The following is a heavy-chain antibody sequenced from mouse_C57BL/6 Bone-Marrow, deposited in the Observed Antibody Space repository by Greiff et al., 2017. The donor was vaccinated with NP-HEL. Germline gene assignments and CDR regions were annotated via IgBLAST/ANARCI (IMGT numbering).Heavy chain of an antibody. CDR1: GYTFTDYY. J-gene: IGHJ2*01. CDR3: AREGTVVATEYFDY. V-gene: IGHV1-19*01. CDR2: INPYNGGT. D-gene: IGHD1-1*01. Sequence: VQLQQSGPVLVKPGASVKMSCKASGYTFTDYYMNWVKQSHGKSLEWIGVINPYNGGTSYNQKFKGKATLTVDKSSSTAYMELNSLTSEDSAVYYCAREGTVVATEYFDYWGQGTTLTVSS.